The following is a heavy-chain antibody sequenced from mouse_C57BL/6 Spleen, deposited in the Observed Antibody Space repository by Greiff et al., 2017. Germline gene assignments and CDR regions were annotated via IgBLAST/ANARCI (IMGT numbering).Heavy chain of an antibody. J-gene: IGHJ4*01. CDR3: ARKELRRDAMDY. CDR2: IDPSDSYT. CDR1: GYTFTSYW. D-gene: IGHD2-12*01. V-gene: IGHV1-50*01. Sequence: QVQLQQPGAELVKPGASVKLSCKASGYTFTSYWMQWVKQRPGQGLEWIGEIDPSDSYTNYNQKFKGKATLTVDTSSSTAYMQLSSLTSEDSAVYYCARKELRRDAMDYWGQGTSVTVSS.